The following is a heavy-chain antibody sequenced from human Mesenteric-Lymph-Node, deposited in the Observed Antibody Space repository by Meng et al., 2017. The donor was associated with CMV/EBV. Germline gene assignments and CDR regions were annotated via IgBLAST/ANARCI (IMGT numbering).Heavy chain of an antibody. CDR2: IYYSGST. CDR3: ARDSRYYGSGSAVDY. D-gene: IGHD3-10*01. CDR1: GSVSSGSYY. J-gene: IGHJ4*02. V-gene: IGHV4-61*01. Sequence: GSVSSGSYYWSWIRQPPGKGLEWIGYIYYSGSTNYNPSLKSRVTISVDTSKNQFSLKLSSVTAADTAVYYCARDSRYYGSGSAVDYWGQGTLVTVSS.